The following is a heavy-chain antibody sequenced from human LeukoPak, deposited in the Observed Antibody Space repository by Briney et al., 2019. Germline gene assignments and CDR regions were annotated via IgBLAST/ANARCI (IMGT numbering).Heavy chain of an antibody. D-gene: IGHD3-22*01. V-gene: IGHV3-30*04. CDR1: GFTFSSYA. CDR3: ATDYYYDSSGPSYAFDI. Sequence: GRSLRLSCAASGFTFSSYAMHWVRQAPGKGLEWVAVISYDGSNKYYADSVKGRFTISRDNSKNTLYLQMNSLRAEDTAVYYCATDYYYDSSGPSYAFDIWGQGTMVTVSS. CDR2: ISYDGSNK. J-gene: IGHJ3*02.